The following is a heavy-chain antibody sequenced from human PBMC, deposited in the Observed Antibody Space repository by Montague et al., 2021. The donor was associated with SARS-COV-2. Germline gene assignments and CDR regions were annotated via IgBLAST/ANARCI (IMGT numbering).Heavy chain of an antibody. D-gene: IGHD6-13*01. CDR2: IYYSGST. Sequence: SETLSLTCTVSGGSISSSSYYRGWIRQPPGKGLEWIGSIYYSGSTYYNPSLKSRVTISVDTSKNQFSLKLSSVTAADTAVYYCARVGRQQLVRLSGVDVWGQGTTVTVSS. CDR3: ARVGRQQLVRLSGVDV. J-gene: IGHJ6*02. CDR1: GGSISSSSYY. V-gene: IGHV4-39*07.